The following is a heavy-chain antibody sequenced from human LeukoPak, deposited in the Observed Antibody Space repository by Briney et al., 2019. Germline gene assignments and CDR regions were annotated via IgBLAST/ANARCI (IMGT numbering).Heavy chain of an antibody. CDR1: GFTVITND. CDR3: ARGVEPLAANTLAY. Sequence: GGSLRLSCAASGFTVITNDMTWVRQAPGKGLEWVSVFYSDGNTKYADSAQGRFTISRDNSKNTLYLEMNSLSPDDTAVYYCARGVEPLAANTLAYWGQGTLVTVSS. D-gene: IGHD1-14*01. CDR2: FYSDGNT. J-gene: IGHJ4*02. V-gene: IGHV3-53*01.